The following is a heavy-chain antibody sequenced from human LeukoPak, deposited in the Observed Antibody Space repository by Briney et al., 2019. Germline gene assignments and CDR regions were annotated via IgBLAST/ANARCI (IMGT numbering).Heavy chain of an antibody. CDR2: TYYRSRWFN. CDR1: GDSVSTNSAA. CDR3: ARDFCGGDCPFDY. V-gene: IGHV6-1*01. J-gene: IGHJ4*02. Sequence: SQNLSLTCAISGDSVSTNSAAWNWIRQSPSRGLEWLGRTYYRSRWFNDYAVSLRSRITINPDTSTNQFSLQLTSVTPEDTAVYYCARDFCGGDCPFDYWGQGTLVTVSS. D-gene: IGHD2-21*02.